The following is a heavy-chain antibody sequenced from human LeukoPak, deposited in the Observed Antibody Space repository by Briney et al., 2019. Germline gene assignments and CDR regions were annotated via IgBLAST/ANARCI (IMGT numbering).Heavy chain of an antibody. J-gene: IGHJ4*02. Sequence: ETLSLTCTVSGGSIGSSTYFWGWIRQVPGKGLEWVANIRHDGSEKYYVDSVKGRFTTSRDNARGSLFLQMNSLRAEDTAMYYCVRSEVTREGDHWGQGTLVTVSS. CDR3: VRSEVTREGDH. CDR2: IRHDGSEK. D-gene: IGHD1-14*01. V-gene: IGHV3-7*01. CDR1: GGSIGSSTYF.